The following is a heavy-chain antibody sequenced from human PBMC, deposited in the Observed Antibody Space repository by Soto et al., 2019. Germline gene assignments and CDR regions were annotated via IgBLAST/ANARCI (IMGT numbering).Heavy chain of an antibody. D-gene: IGHD1-1*01. CDR1: SFTFNSFV. CDR2: ISSSGGSR. Sequence: GRSLRLSWVPDSFTFNSFVMSWIRHGERKGLDWVSHISSSGGSRDYGDSGRGRFTVSIDNSKNVLFLQMNSLRADDTATYYCAKETPSPWTANCFDPWGTGTMVTVSA. J-gene: IGHJ5*02. CDR3: AKETPSPWTANCFDP. V-gene: IGHV3-23*01.